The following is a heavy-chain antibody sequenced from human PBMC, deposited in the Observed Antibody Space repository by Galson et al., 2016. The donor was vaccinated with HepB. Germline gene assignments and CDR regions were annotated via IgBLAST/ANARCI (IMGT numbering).Heavy chain of an antibody. D-gene: IGHD3-10*01. CDR1: GFTLNGLA. J-gene: IGHJ4*02. V-gene: IGHV3-7*03. CDR2: IKQDGGEK. CDR3: ARGAGAGY. Sequence: SLRLSCAASGFTLNGLAVHWVRQAPGKGLEWVANIKQDGGEKYYVDSVKGRFTISRDNARNSLYLQMSNLRAEDTAVYYCARGAGAGYWGQGTLVTVSS.